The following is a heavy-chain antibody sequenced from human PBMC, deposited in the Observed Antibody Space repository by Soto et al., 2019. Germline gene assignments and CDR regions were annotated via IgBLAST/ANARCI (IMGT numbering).Heavy chain of an antibody. CDR1: GGSISSSSYY. J-gene: IGHJ4*02. Sequence: SETLSLTCTVSGGSISSSSYYWGWIRQPPGKGLEWIGSIYYSGNPKYSSSLKSRVTISLDMSERQSSLKLTSVTAADTAVYWCARDPVDGYAFFDYWGQGALVTVSS. V-gene: IGHV4-39*07. D-gene: IGHD5-12*01. CDR2: IYYSGNP. CDR3: ARDPVDGYAFFDY.